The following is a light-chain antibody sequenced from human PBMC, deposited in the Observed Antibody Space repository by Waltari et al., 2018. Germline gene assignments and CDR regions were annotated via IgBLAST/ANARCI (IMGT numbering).Light chain of an antibody. V-gene: IGLV3-25*03. Sequence: SYELTQPPSVSVSPGQTARITSSADALPKQSAHWYQQKPGQAPGLVIYKDSERPSEIPERFSGSSSGTTFTLTISGVQAEDEADYYCQSGDSSGNVVFGGGTKLTVL. CDR1: ALPKQS. CDR2: KDS. CDR3: QSGDSSGNVV. J-gene: IGLJ2*01.